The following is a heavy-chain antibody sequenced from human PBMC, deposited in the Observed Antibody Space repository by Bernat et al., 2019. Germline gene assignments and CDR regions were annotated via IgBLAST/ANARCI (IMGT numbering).Heavy chain of an antibody. V-gene: IGHV3-30*18. CDR1: GFTFSSYG. D-gene: IGHD5-12*01. J-gene: IGHJ4*02. CDR3: AKDGGRLRYMWEVIDY. Sequence: QVQLVESGGGVVQPGRSLRLSCAASGFTFSSYGMHWVRQAPGKGLEWVAVISYDGSNKYYADSVKGRFTISRDNSKNTLYLQMNSLRAEDTAVYYCAKDGGRLRYMWEVIDYWGQGTLVTVSS. CDR2: ISYDGSNK.